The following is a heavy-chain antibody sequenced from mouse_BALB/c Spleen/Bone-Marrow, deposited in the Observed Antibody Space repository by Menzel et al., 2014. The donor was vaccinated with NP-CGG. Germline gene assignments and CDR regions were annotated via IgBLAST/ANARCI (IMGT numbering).Heavy chain of an antibody. CDR1: GFTFSTYG. D-gene: IGHD2-4*01. CDR3: VRPYDYGTWFAY. CDR2: ISNGGIYT. J-gene: IGHJ3*01. V-gene: IGHV5-6*01. Sequence: EVKLMESGGDLVKPGGSLKLSCAASGFTFSTYGMSWVRQTPDKRLEWVAAISNGGIYTYYPDTVKGRFTISRDNAKNTLYLQMSSLESEDTAMYYCVRPYDYGTWFAYWGQGTLVTVSA.